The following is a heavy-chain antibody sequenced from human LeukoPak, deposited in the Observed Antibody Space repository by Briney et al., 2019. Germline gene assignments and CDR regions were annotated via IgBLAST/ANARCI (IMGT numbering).Heavy chain of an antibody. V-gene: IGHV3-23*01. CDR2: ISGSGGST. D-gene: IGHD3-9*01. J-gene: IGHJ4*02. CDR3: AKPSTLDILTEYYFDY. CDR1: GFTFSSYA. Sequence: GGSLRLSCAASGFTFSSYAMSWVRLAPGKGLEWVSAISGSGGSTYYADSVKGRFTISRDNSKNTLYLQMNSLRAEDTAVYYCAKPSTLDILTEYYFDYWGQGTLVTVSS.